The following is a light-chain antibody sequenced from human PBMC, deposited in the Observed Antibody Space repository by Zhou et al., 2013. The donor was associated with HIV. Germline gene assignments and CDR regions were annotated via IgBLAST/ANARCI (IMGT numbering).Light chain of an antibody. V-gene: IGKV3D-20*02. CDR3: QRGFA. CDR1: QSVSSSH. Sequence: EILLTQSPDTLSLSLGDRATLSCRASQSVSSSHLAWYQQKPGRAPTLLIYETSNRITGIPDRFSGSGSGTDFTLTINRLEPEDFAVYFXQRGFAFGPGTKVEI. J-gene: IGKJ3*01. CDR2: ETS.